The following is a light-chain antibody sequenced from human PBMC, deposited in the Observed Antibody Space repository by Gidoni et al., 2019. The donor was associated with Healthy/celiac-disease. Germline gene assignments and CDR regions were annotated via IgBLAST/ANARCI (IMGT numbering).Light chain of an antibody. J-gene: IGKJ5*01. CDR1: QSISSY. CDR2: AAS. CDR3: QQSYSTPPIT. Sequence: DINMTESRSSLSASVGDRVTITCRASQSISSYLNWYQQKPGKAPKLLIYAASSLQSGVPSRFSGSGSGTDFTLTISSLQPEDFATYYCQQSYSTPPITFGQGTRLEIK. V-gene: IGKV1-39*01.